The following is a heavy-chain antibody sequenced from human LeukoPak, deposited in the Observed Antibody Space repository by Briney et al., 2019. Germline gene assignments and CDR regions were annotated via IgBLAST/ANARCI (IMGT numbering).Heavy chain of an antibody. D-gene: IGHD2-2*01. CDR2: IYTSGST. V-gene: IGHV4-61*02. CDR3: ASGGVVPATYYYYYYYMDV. CDR1: GGSISSGSYY. Sequence: SQTLSLTCTVSGGSISSGSYYWSWIRQPAGKGLEWIGRIYTSGSTNYNPSLKSRVTISVDTSKDQFSLKLSSVTAADTAVYYCASGGVVPATYYYYYYYMDVWGKGTTVTVSS. J-gene: IGHJ6*03.